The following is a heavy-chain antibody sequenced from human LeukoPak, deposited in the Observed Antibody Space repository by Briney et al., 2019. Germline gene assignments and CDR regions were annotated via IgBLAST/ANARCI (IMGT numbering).Heavy chain of an antibody. CDR3: ARLRRYSGYDYKGWDI. D-gene: IGHD5-12*01. CDR2: IYPGDSDT. Sequence: GESLKISCKGSGYSFTSYWIGWVRQMPGKGLEWMGIIYPGDSDTRYSPSFQGQVTISADKSISTAYLQWSSLKASDTAMYYCARLRRYSGYDYKGWDIWGQGTMVTVSS. CDR1: GYSFTSYW. V-gene: IGHV5-51*01. J-gene: IGHJ3*02.